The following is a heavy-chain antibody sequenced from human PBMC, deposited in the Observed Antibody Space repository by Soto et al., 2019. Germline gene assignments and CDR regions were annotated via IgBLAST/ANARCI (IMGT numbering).Heavy chain of an antibody. CDR1: GGSIGSCGYY. V-gene: IGHV4-31*03. J-gene: IGHJ4*02. D-gene: IGHD3-10*01. Sequence: PSETLSLTCTVSGGSIGSCGYYWSWIRQHPGKGLEWIGYIYYSGSTYYNPSLKSRVTISVDTSKNQFSLKLSSVTAADTAVYYCASRRITMVRGVMRRDYWGQGTLVTVPQ. CDR3: ASRRITMVRGVMRRDY. CDR2: IYYSGST.